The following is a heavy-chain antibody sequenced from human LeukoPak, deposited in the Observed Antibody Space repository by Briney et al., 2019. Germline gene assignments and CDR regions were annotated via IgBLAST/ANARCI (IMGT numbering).Heavy chain of an antibody. CDR3: ARDRWGSGYDQSYFDY. CDR2: INPNSGGT. CDR1: GYTFTGYY. J-gene: IGHJ4*02. Sequence: ASVKVSRKASGYTFTGYYMHWVRQAPGQGREWMGWINPNSGGTNYAQKFQGRVTMTRDTSISTAYMELSRLRSDDTAVYYCARDRWGSGYDQSYFDYWGQGTLVTVSS. D-gene: IGHD5-12*01. V-gene: IGHV1-2*02.